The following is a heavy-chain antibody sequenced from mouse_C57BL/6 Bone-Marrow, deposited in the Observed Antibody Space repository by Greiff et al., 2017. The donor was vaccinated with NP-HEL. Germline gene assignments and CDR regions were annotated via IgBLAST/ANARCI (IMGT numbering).Heavy chain of an antibody. D-gene: IGHD2-3*01. Sequence: VQLQQSDAELVKPGASVKISCKVSGYTFTDHTIHWMKQRPEQGLEWIGDIYPRDGSTKYNEKFKGKATLTADKSSSTDYMQLNSLTSEGSAVYFCARVDNGYFAWFANWGQGTLVTVSA. CDR3: ARVDNGYFAWFAN. CDR2: IYPRDGST. CDR1: GYTFTDHT. V-gene: IGHV1-78*01. J-gene: IGHJ3*01.